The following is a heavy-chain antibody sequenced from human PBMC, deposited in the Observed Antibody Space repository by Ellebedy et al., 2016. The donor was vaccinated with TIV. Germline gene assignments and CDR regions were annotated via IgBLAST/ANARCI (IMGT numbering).Heavy chain of an antibody. D-gene: IGHD4-23*01. J-gene: IGHJ6*02. Sequence: PGGSLRLSCAASGFTFSGYWMHWVRQPPGKGLVWVSRIATDGSSTTYADSVKGRFSISRDNAKNTLYLHMSSLRAEETAVCYCVRDKQDYGGGYYFDGMDVWGQGTMVTISS. V-gene: IGHV3-74*01. CDR1: GFTFSGYW. CDR2: IATDGSST. CDR3: VRDKQDYGGGYYFDGMDV.